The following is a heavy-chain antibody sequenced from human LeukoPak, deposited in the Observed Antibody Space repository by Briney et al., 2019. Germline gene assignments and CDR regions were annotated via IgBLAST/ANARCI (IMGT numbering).Heavy chain of an antibody. CDR2: ISGSGGST. CDR1: GFTFSSYG. J-gene: IGHJ4*02. D-gene: IGHD1-1*01. Sequence: GGSLRLSCAASGFTFSSYGMSWVRQAPGKGLEWVSAISGSGGSTYYADSVKGRFTISRDNSKNTLYLQMNSLRAEDTAVYYCAKAPRGTSVGYFDYWGQGTLVTVSS. CDR3: AKAPRGTSVGYFDY. V-gene: IGHV3-23*01.